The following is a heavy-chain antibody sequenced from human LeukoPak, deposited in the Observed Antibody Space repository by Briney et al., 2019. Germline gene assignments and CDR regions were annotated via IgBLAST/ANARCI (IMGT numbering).Heavy chain of an antibody. CDR3: ARGPHETYYDFWSGYYTPSYMEV. D-gene: IGHD3-3*01. CDR2: MNPNSGNT. CDR1: GYTFTSYD. J-gene: IGHJ6*03. Sequence: ASVKVSCKASGYTFTSYDINWVRQATGQGLEWMGWMNPNSGNTGYAQKFQGRVTITRNTSISTAYMELSSLRSEDTAVYYCARGPHETYYDFWSGYYTPSYMEVWGKGTTVTVSS. V-gene: IGHV1-8*03.